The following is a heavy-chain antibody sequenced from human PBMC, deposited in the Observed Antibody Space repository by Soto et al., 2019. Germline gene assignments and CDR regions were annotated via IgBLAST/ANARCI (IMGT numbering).Heavy chain of an antibody. CDR3: ATRLGFTSLHYLDT. D-gene: IGHD3-16*02. CDR1: GYKFTDHR. V-gene: IGHV1-2*02. CDR2: IAPNNGNT. J-gene: IGHJ2*01. Sequence: VASVKVSCKTSGYKFTDHRIHWVRQAPGQGLEWMGWIAPNNGNTHYVPKFKGRVTMTSDTSTSTAHMELAELTSDDTAVYYCATRLGFTSLHYLDTWGRGTLVTVYS.